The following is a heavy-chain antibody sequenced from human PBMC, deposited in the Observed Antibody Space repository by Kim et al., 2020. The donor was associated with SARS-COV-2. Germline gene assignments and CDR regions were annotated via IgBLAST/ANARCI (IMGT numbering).Heavy chain of an antibody. V-gene: IGHV4-4*02. D-gene: IGHD6-13*01. Sequence: PPLKSRVTISVDKTKNPFSLKLSSVTAADTAVYYCARDPIINSSSGGMDVWGQGTTVTVSS. J-gene: IGHJ6*02. CDR3: ARDPIINSSSGGMDV.